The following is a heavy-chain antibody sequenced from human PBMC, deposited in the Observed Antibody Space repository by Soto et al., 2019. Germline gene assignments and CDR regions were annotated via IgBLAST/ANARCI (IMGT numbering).Heavy chain of an antibody. Sequence: QVQLVESGGGVVQPGRSLRLSCAASGFTFSSYGMHWVRQAPGKGLEWVAVISYDGSNKYYADSVKGRFTISRDNSKNTLYLQMNSLRAEDTALYYCARSDCTGAYCYSWPFNYGVDVWGQGTTVTVSS. CDR3: ARSDCTGAYCYSWPFNYGVDV. CDR1: GFTFSSYG. J-gene: IGHJ6*02. D-gene: IGHD2-15*01. CDR2: ISYDGSNK. V-gene: IGHV3-30*03.